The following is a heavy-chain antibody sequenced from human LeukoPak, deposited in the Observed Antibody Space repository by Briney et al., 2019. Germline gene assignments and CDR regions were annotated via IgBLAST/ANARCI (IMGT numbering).Heavy chain of an antibody. CDR2: INAGNGNT. V-gene: IGHV1-3*01. D-gene: IGHD6-19*01. CDR3: ARVGSGWSLYYYYYGMDV. CDR1: GYTFTSYA. J-gene: IGHJ6*02. Sequence: ASVKVSCKASGYTFTSYAMHWVRQAPGQRLEWMGWINAGNGNTKYSQKFQGRVTITRDTSASTAYMELSSLRSEDTAVYYCARVGSGWSLYYYYYGMDVWGQGTTVTVSS.